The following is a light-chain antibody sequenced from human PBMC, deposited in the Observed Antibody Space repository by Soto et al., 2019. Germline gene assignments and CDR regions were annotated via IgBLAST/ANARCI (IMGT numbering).Light chain of an antibody. CDR3: METTHGWT. CDR2: KVS. Sequence: DVVMTQSPLSLPVTLGQPASISCRSSQSLVYSDGNTYLSWFQQRPGQSPRRLIYKVSDRDSGVPDRCSGSGSGTDFTLKISRVEAEDVGVYYCMETTHGWTFGQGTKVEI. V-gene: IGKV2-30*01. J-gene: IGKJ1*01. CDR1: QSLVYSDGNTY.